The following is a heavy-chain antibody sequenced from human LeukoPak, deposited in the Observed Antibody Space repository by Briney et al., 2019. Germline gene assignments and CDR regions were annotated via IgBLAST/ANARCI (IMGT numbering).Heavy chain of an antibody. CDR3: ARGWGRDAFDI. D-gene: IGHD7-27*01. Sequence: PSETLSLTCTVSGGSISSSSYYWGWIRQPPGKGLEWIGSIYYSGSTYYNPSLKSRVTISVDTSKNQFSLKLSSVTAADTAVYYCARGWGRDAFDIWGQGTMVTVSS. CDR1: GGSISSSSYY. J-gene: IGHJ3*02. CDR2: IYYSGST. V-gene: IGHV4-39*07.